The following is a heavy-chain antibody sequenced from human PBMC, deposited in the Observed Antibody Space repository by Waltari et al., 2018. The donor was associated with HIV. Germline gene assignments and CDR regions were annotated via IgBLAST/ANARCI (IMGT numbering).Heavy chain of an antibody. D-gene: IGHD2-21*01. CDR2: RWSDGGQK. J-gene: IGHJ4*02. V-gene: IGHV3-33*01. CDR1: GFTFSDYA. CDR3: ARGMKVDETIGYSLWHFDK. Sequence: QVQLVNLGGGVAPPGRSLRVSCTASGFTFSDYAMNWVRHSPGKGMEWVSMRWSDGGQKTYADSVKGRFTVSRDNEKKTVHLQMRSLKRDDMAVYYCARGMKVDETIGYSLWHFDKWGQGAPVIVSS.